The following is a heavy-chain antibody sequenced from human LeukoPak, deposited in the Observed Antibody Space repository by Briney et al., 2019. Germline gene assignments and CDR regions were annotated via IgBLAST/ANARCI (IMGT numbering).Heavy chain of an antibody. CDR2: INPSGGST. V-gene: IGHV1-46*01. CDR1: GYTFTSYY. J-gene: IGHJ6*04. CDR3: WVRYYDILTGYDAPPSMDV. D-gene: IGHD3-9*01. Sequence: ASVKVSFKASGYTFTSYYMHRVRQAPGQGLEWMGIINPSGGSTSYAQKFQGRVTMTRDTSTSRVYMELSSLRSEDTVVYSCWVRYYDILTGYDAPPSMDVWGKGTTVTVSS.